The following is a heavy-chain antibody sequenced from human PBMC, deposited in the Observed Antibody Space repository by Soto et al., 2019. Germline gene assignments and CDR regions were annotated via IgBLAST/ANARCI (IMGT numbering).Heavy chain of an antibody. CDR3: ARDRARTTNAFDI. J-gene: IGHJ3*02. V-gene: IGHV3-21*01. CDR2: ISSSGTYI. Sequence: EVQLVESGGGLVKPGGSLRLSCAASGFTFTTYSLTWVRQAPGKGLEWVSSISSSGTYIFYADSVKGRFTISRDNAKNSLYLQMNSLRAEETAVYFCARDRARTTNAFDIWGQGTMVTVSS. D-gene: IGHD3-10*01. CDR1: GFTFTTYS.